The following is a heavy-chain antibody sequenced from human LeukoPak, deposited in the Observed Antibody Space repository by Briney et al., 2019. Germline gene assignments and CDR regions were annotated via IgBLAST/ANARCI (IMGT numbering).Heavy chain of an antibody. CDR3: ARGGGWYFDY. CDR2: IGQDGSEN. CDR1: GFTISNYW. V-gene: IGHV3-7*01. D-gene: IGHD6-19*01. J-gene: IGHJ4*02. Sequence: GGSLRLSCAASGFTISNYWMNWVRQAPGKGLEWVASIGQDGSENYYVDSVKGRFTISRDNAKNSLYLQMNSLRVEDTAVYYCARGGGWYFDYWGQGALITASS.